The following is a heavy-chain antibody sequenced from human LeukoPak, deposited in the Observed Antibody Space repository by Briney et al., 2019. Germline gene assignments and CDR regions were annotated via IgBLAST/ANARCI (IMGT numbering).Heavy chain of an antibody. Sequence: SQTLSLTYALSGDSVSSNSAAWTWLRQSPPRGLEWLGRKYYRSKWYHDYAVSVKSRITFNPDTSKNQFSLQLNSVTPEDTAVYYCARAAGTGYYFDYWGQGTLVTVSS. CDR1: GDSVSSNSAA. V-gene: IGHV6-1*01. J-gene: IGHJ4*02. CDR2: KYYRSKWYH. CDR3: ARAAGTGYYFDY. D-gene: IGHD1-1*01.